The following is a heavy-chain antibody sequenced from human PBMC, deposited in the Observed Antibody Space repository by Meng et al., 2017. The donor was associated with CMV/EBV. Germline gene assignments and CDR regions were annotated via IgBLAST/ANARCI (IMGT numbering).Heavy chain of an antibody. J-gene: IGHJ4*02. D-gene: IGHD3-3*01. CDR1: GYTFTSYY. Sequence: ASVNVSCKASGYTFTSYYMHWVRQAPGQGLEWMGIINPSGGSTSYAQKFQGRVTMTRDTSTSTVYMELSSLRSEDTAVYYCARSNSITIFGVVIIKPNYYFDYWGQGTLVTVSS. CDR3: ARSNSITIFGVVIIKPNYYFDY. V-gene: IGHV1-46*01. CDR2: INPSGGST.